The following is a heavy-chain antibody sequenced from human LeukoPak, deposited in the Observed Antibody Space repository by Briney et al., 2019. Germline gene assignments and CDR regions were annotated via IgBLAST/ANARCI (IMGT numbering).Heavy chain of an antibody. CDR2: INHSGST. J-gene: IGHJ2*01. V-gene: IGHV4-34*01. CDR3: ARGGPDGYYDILTGYPDWYFDL. CDR1: GGSFSGYY. Sequence: SETLSLTCAVYGGSFSGYYWSWIRQPPGKGLEWIGEINHSGSTNYNPSLKSRVTISVGTSKNQFSLKLSSVTAADTAVYYCARGGPDGYYDILTGYPDWYFDLWGRGTLVTVSS. D-gene: IGHD3-9*01.